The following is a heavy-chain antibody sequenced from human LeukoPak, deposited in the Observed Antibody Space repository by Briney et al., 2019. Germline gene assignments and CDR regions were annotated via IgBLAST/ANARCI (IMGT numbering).Heavy chain of an antibody. V-gene: IGHV3-30*04. CDR2: ISRDGSGT. J-gene: IGHJ4*02. Sequence: GRSLRLSCAASGFTFSSYAMHWVRQAPGKGLEWVSVISRDGSGTYYADSVKGRFTISRDNSKNTVYLQMNSLEPDDTAVYYCARDAFYSSGTYFDYWGQGTLVTVSS. CDR3: ARDAFYSSGTYFDY. D-gene: IGHD3-10*01. CDR1: GFTFSSYA.